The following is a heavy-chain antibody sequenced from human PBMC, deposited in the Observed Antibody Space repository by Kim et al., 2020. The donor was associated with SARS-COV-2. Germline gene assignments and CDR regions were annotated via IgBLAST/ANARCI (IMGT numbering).Heavy chain of an antibody. CDR3: ARRGGGRANWFDP. D-gene: IGHD6-25*01. CDR1: GGSISSSSYY. V-gene: IGHV4-39*01. J-gene: IGHJ5*02. Sequence: SETLSLTCTVSGGSISSSSYYWGWIRQPPGKGLEWIGSIYYRGSPSYPPSLTRRFTLSVYTSNNQFSLNRSSVTAADTAVYYCARRGGGRANWFDPWGQGTLVTVSS. CDR2: IYYRGSP.